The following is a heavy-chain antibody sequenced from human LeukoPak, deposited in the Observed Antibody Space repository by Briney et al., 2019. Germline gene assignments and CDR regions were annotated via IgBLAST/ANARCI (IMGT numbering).Heavy chain of an antibody. CDR2: ISYDGSNK. V-gene: IGHV3-30*18. CDR1: GFTFSSYG. Sequence: GGSLRLSCAASGFTFSSYGMHWVRQAPGKGLEWVAVISYDGSNKYYADSVKGRFTISRDNSKNTLYLQMNSLRAEDTAVYYCAKDKRGVFDYWGQGTLVTVSS. J-gene: IGHJ4*02. D-gene: IGHD3-10*01. CDR3: AKDKRGVFDY.